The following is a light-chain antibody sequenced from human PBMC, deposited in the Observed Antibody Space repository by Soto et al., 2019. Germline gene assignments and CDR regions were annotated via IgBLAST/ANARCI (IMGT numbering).Light chain of an antibody. CDR2: DAS. CDR3: QQYDSSPRT. V-gene: IGKV3-11*01. Sequence: ESVLTQSPATLSLSPGERATLSCRASPSVSNSLAWYQHKPGQAPRLLIYDASNRATGVPTRFSGSGSGTDFTLTISSLEPEDFAVYYCQQYDSSPRTFGQGTRV. CDR1: PSVSNS. J-gene: IGKJ1*01.